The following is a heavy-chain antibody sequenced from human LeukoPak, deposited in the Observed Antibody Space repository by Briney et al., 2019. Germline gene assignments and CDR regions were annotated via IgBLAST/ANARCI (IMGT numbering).Heavy chain of an antibody. Sequence: VASVKVSCKASGYTFTSYYMHWVRQAPGQGLEWMGIINPSGGSTSYAQKFQGRVTMTRDTSTSTVCMELSSLRSEDTAVYYCASGGWQQLDQDSYYFDYWGQGTLVTVSS. CDR2: INPSGGST. CDR1: GYTFTSYY. J-gene: IGHJ4*02. V-gene: IGHV1-46*01. CDR3: ASGGWQQLDQDSYYFDY. D-gene: IGHD6-13*01.